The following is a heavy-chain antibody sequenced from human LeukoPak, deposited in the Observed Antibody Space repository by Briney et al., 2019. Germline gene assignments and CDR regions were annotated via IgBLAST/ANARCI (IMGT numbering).Heavy chain of an antibody. CDR2: IYSGGST. D-gene: IGHD2-15*01. Sequence: GGSLRLSCAASGFTVSSNYMSWVRQAPGKGLEWVSVIYSGGSTYYADSVKGRFTISRDNSRNLLYLQMDSLRAEDTAVYYCARDRGGLQFDYWGQGTLVTVSS. CDR3: ARDRGGLQFDY. CDR1: GFTVSSNY. J-gene: IGHJ4*02. V-gene: IGHV3-53*01.